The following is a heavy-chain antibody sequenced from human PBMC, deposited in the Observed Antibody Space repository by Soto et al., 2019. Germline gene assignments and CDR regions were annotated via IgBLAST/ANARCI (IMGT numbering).Heavy chain of an antibody. D-gene: IGHD2-8*01. Sequence: ASVKVSCKASGYNFTSYVMHWVRQAPGQRLEWMGWINAGNGNTKYSQKFQGRVTTTRDTSASTDYMELSSRRSEDTAGYYCSRESFSQSPSLKVYAGANWFDPWGQGTLVTVSS. J-gene: IGHJ5*02. CDR3: SRESFSQSPSLKVYAGANWFDP. CDR1: GYNFTSYV. CDR2: INAGNGNT. V-gene: IGHV1-3*01.